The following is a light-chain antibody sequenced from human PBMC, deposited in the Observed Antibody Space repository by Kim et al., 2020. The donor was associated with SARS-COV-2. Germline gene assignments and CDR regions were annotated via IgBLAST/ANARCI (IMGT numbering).Light chain of an antibody. CDR3: QQYDNYPWT. Sequence: AAVGDRVTIPGRASQSISNWLAWYQKKPEKAPKLLIYKASSLESGVPSRFSGSQAGTEFTLTISSLQPDDFGNYYCQQYDNYPWTFGQGTKVDIK. CDR1: QSISNW. CDR2: KAS. V-gene: IGKV1-5*03. J-gene: IGKJ1*01.